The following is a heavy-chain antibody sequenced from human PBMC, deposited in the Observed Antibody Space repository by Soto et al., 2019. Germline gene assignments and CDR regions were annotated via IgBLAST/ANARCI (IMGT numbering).Heavy chain of an antibody. Sequence: ASVKVSCKASGYTFTSYAMHWVRQAPGQRLEWMGWINAGNGNTKYSQKFQGRVTITRDTSASTAYMELSSLRSEDTAVYYCARDMYYDFWSGYYKGYFQHWGQGTLVTVSS. V-gene: IGHV1-3*01. CDR2: INAGNGNT. CDR3: ARDMYYDFWSGYYKGYFQH. CDR1: GYTFTSYA. J-gene: IGHJ1*01. D-gene: IGHD3-3*01.